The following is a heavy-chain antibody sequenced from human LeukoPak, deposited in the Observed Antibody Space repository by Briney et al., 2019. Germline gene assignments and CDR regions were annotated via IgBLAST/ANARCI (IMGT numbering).Heavy chain of an antibody. CDR1: GGSFIGYH. J-gene: IGHJ4*02. CDR2: INHSGST. CDR3: ARDPTTVVTTQYYFDD. V-gene: IGHV4-34*01. Sequence: SETLSLTCAVSGGSFIGYHWNWIRQPPGKGLEWIGEINHSGSTNYNPSLKSRVTISVDTSKNQFSLKLRSVTAADTAVYYCARDPTTVVTTQYYFDDWGQGALVTVSS. D-gene: IGHD4-23*01.